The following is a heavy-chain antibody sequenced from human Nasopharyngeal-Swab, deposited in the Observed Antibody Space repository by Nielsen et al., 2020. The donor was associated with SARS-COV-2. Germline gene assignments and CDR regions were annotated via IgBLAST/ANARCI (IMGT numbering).Heavy chain of an antibody. CDR3: SRDASPMSDHPGAFEI. CDR2: ISYDGSNK. J-gene: IGHJ3*02. D-gene: IGHD3-22*01. CDR1: GFTFSSYA. V-gene: IGHV3-30-3*01. Sequence: GGSLRLSCAASGFTFSSYAMHWVRQAPGKGLEWVAVISYDGSNKYYADSVKGRFTISRDNSKNTLYLQMNSLRAEDTAVYYCSRDASPMSDHPGAFEIWGQGTMVTVSS.